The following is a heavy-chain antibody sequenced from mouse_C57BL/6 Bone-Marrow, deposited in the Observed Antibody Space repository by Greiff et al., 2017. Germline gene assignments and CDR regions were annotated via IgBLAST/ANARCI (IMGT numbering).Heavy chain of an antibody. CDR3: ARPHYYGSSYLYYFDY. CDR2: IHPNSGST. J-gene: IGHJ2*01. Sequence: QVQLQQPGAELVKPGASVTLSCKASGYTFTSYWMHWVKQRPGQGLEWIGMIHPNSGSTNYNEKFKSKATLTVDKSSSTAYMQLSSLTSEISAVYYCARPHYYGSSYLYYFDYWGQGTTLTVSS. D-gene: IGHD1-1*01. V-gene: IGHV1-64*01. CDR1: GYTFTSYW.